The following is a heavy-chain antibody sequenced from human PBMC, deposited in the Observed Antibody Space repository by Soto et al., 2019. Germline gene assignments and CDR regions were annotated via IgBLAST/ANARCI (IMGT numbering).Heavy chain of an antibody. CDR2: IYHSGST. CDR1: GGSISSGCYA. Sequence: TLSLSCAVSGGSISSGCYAWSWIRQPPGKVLEWIVYIYHSGSTYYNPSLKSRVTISVDRSKNQFSLKLSFVTEADTAVYYCARGASSDNSDSSGYTFDHWGQGTLVTVSS. D-gene: IGHD3-22*01. V-gene: IGHV4-30-2*01. J-gene: IGHJ4*02. CDR3: ARGASSDNSDSSGYTFDH.